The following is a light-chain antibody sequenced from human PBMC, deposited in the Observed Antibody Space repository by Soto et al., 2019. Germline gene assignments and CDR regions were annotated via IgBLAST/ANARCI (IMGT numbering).Light chain of an antibody. V-gene: IGKV1-5*03. CDR2: KTS. J-gene: IGKJ1*01. CDR3: QQYNSYPWT. CDR1: QSISSW. Sequence: DIQMTQSPSTLSASVGDRVTITCRASQSISSWLAWYQQKPGKAPKLLIYKTSSFESGVPSRFSGSGSETEFTLTISSLQPDDFATYYCQQYNSYPWTFGQGTKVEIK.